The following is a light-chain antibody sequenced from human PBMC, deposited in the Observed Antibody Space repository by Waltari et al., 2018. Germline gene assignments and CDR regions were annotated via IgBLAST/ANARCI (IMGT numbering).Light chain of an antibody. Sequence: QSVLTQPPSASGTPGQRVTISCSGSSSNIGGNTVNWYQQPPGAAPKLLIYNNNQLPSGVPDRFSGSKSGTSASLAISSLQSEDEAHYYCAAWDDSLNAVVFGGGTKLTVL. CDR1: SSNIGGNT. CDR3: AAWDDSLNAVV. V-gene: IGLV1-44*01. J-gene: IGLJ2*01. CDR2: NNN.